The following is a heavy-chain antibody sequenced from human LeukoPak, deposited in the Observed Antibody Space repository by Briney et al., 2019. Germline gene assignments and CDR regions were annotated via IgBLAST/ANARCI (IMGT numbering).Heavy chain of an antibody. CDR1: GYTSTDSY. V-gene: IGHV1-2*02. Sequence: ASVKVSCKASGYTSTDSYMHWVRQAPGQGLEWMGWINPNSGGTNYAQKFQGRVTMTRDTSITTAYMDLSRLRSDDTAVYYCARGVGGNARWRNFDWSKKIPMRDYFDYWGQGTLVTVSS. CDR2: INPNSGGT. J-gene: IGHJ4*02. CDR3: ARGVGGNARWRNFDWSKKIPMRDYFDY. D-gene: IGHD3-9*01.